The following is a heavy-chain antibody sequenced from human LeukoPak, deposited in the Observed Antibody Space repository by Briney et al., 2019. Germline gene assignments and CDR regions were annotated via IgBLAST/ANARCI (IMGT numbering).Heavy chain of an antibody. CDR2: MNPNSGNT. CDR1: GYTFTSYD. D-gene: IGHD5-18*01. Sequence: ASVKVSCKASGYTFTSYDINWVRQATGQGLEWMGWMNPNSGNTGYAQKFQGRVTMTRNTSISTAYMELSSLRSEDTAVYYRARGVFGYSYGSYYYYGMDVWGQGTTVTVSS. CDR3: ARGVFGYSYGSYYYYGMDV. J-gene: IGHJ6*02. V-gene: IGHV1-8*01.